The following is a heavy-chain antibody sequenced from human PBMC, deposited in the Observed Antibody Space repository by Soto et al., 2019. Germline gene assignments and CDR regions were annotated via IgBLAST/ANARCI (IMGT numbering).Heavy chain of an antibody. Sequence: QVQLVQSGAEEKKPGASVKVSCKASGYTFTNNVMHWVRQAPGQRLEWMGWISADNGNTKYSQKFPGRVTITRDTSANTAYMELSSLRSEDTAVYYCARGEKGTISDYWGQGTLVTVSS. D-gene: IGHD1-1*01. V-gene: IGHV1-3*05. CDR1: GYTFTNNV. CDR2: ISADNGNT. CDR3: ARGEKGTISDY. J-gene: IGHJ4*02.